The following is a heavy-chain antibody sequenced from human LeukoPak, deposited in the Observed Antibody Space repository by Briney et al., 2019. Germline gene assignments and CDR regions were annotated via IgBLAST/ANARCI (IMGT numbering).Heavy chain of an antibody. CDR1: GFTFSSDA. CDR2: ISGSGGST. J-gene: IGHJ4*02. CDR3: AKISTRRDFDY. V-gene: IGHV3-23*01. Sequence: GGSLRLSCAASGFTFSSDAMSWVRQAPGKGMEWVSAISGSGGSTYYADSVKGRFTISRDNSKNTLYLQMNSLRAEDTAVYYCAKISTRRDFDYWGQGTLVTVSS. D-gene: IGHD5/OR15-5a*01.